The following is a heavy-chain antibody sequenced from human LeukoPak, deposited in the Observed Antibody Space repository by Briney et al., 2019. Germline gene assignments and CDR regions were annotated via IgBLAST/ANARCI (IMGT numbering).Heavy chain of an antibody. J-gene: IGHJ4*02. V-gene: IGHV3-23*01. CDR2: ISGSGGST. D-gene: IGHD3-22*01. Sequence: GGSPRLSCAASGFTFSSYAMSWVRQAPGKGLEWVSAISGSGGSTYYADSVKGRFTISRDNSKNTLYLQMNSLRAEDTAVYYCAKSLDSSGYVFDCWGQGTLVTVSS. CDR3: AKSLDSSGYVFDC. CDR1: GFTFSSYA.